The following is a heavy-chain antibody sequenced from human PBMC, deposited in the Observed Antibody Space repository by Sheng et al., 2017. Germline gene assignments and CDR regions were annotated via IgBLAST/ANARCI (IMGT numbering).Heavy chain of an antibody. CDR1: GFTFSSYG. V-gene: IGHV3-30*03. CDR2: ISYDGSNK. D-gene: IGHD3-10*01. J-gene: IGHJ4*02. Sequence: QVQLVESGGGVVQPGRSLRLSCAASGFTFSSYGMHWVRQAPGKGLEWVAVISYDGSNKYYADSVKGRFTISRDNSKNTLYLQMNSLRAEDTAVYYCARVRRGLYYYGSGADYWGQGT. CDR3: ARVRRGLYYYGSGADY.